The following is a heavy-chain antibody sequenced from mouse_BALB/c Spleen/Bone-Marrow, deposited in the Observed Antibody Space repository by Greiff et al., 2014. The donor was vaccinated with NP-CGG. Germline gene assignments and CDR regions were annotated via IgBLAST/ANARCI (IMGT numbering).Heavy chain of an antibody. CDR3: ASYVYGYYFDY. Sequence: EVQLVESGAELVKPGASVKLSCTASGFNIKDTYMHWVKQRPEQGLEWIGRIDPASGNTKYDPKFQGKATITADTSSNTAYLQLSSLTSEDTAVYYCASYVYGYYFDYWGQGTTLTVSS. CDR2: IDPASGNT. CDR1: GFNIKDTY. V-gene: IGHV14-3*02. J-gene: IGHJ2*01. D-gene: IGHD2-2*01.